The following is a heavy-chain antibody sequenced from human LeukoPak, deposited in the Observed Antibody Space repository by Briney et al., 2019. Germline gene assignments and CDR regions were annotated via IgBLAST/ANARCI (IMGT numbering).Heavy chain of an antibody. V-gene: IGHV4-59*01. CDR1: GGSISNYY. D-gene: IGHD5-12*01. Sequence: SETLSLTCTVSGGSISNYYWSWIRQPPGKGLEWIGYIFYSGSTNYNPSLKSRVTISVDTSRNQFYVKMSSVTAADTAVYYCARGGSSGYDPFDYWGQGILVTVSS. CDR3: ARGGSSGYDPFDY. CDR2: IFYSGST. J-gene: IGHJ4*02.